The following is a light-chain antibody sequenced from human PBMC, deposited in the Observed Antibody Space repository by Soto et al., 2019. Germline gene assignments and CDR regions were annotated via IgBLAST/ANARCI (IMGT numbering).Light chain of an antibody. Sequence: DIVMTQSPLSLPVTTGEPASIXXRSXQSLLHSNGYNYLDWYLQKPGQSPQXXIYDVSNRATGIPARFSGSGSGTDFTLTISSLEPGDFAIYYCQQRNDWQVTFGQGTRLEIK. V-gene: IGKV2-28*01. CDR3: QQRNDWQVT. CDR1: QSLLHSNGYNY. CDR2: DVS. J-gene: IGKJ5*01.